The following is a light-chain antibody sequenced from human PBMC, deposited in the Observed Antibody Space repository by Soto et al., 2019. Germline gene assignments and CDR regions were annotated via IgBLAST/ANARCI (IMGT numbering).Light chain of an antibody. J-gene: IGKJ2*01. CDR2: AAS. Sequence: EIVLTQSTATLSLSPGERATLSCRASQSVSSYLAWYQQKPGQAPRLLIYAASNRATGIPARFSGSGSGTDFTLTISSLEPEDFAVYYCQQRSNWPPYTFGQGTKLEIK. V-gene: IGKV3-11*01. CDR3: QQRSNWPPYT. CDR1: QSVSSY.